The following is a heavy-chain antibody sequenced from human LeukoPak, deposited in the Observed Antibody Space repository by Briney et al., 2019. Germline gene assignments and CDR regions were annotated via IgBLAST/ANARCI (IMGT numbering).Heavy chain of an antibody. CDR1: GVSISSSSYY. CDR2: IYYSGST. D-gene: IGHD6-19*01. J-gene: IGHJ5*02. CDR3: ARNGVAVEASLNWFDP. Sequence: SETLSLTCTVSGVSISSSSYYWGWIRQPPGKGLEWIGSIYYSGSTYYNPSLKSRVTISVDTSKNQFSLKLSSVTAADTAVYYCARNGVAVEASLNWFDPWGQGTLVTVSS. V-gene: IGHV4-39*01.